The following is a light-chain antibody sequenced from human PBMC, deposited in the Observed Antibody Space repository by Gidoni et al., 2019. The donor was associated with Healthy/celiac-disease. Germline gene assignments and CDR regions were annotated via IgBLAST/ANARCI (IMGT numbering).Light chain of an antibody. J-gene: IGKJ2*01. CDR1: QSISSW. CDR2: DAS. Sequence: DIQMTQSPSTLSASVGDRVTITCRASQSISSWLAWYQQKPGNAPKLLIYDASSLESGVPSRFSGSGSGTEFTLTISSLQPDDFATYYCQQYNSYSYTFGQGTKLEIK. V-gene: IGKV1-5*01. CDR3: QQYNSYSYT.